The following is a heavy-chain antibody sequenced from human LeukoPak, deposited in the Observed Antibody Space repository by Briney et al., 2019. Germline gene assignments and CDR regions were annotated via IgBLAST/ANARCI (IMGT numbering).Heavy chain of an antibody. J-gene: IGHJ4*02. D-gene: IGHD1-26*01. CDR2: INPNSGGT. CDR1: GYSFTGYY. V-gene: IGHV1-2*02. Sequence: GASVKVSCKASGYSFTGYYMHWVRQAPGQGLEWMGWINPNSGGTNYAQKFQGRVTMTRDTSISTAYMELSRLRSDDTAVYYCARDRVRAGATYPNDYWGQGTLVTVSS. CDR3: ARDRVRAGATYPNDY.